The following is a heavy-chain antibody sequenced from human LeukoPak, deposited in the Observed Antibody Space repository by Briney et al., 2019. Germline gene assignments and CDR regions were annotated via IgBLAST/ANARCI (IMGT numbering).Heavy chain of an antibody. V-gene: IGHV1-69*13. J-gene: IGHJ4*02. Sequence: ASVTVSCKASGGTFSSYAISWVRQAPGQGLEWMGGIIPIFGTANYAQKFQGRVTITADESTSTAYMELSSLRSEDTAVYYCASPGNSGYDSGYYFDYWGQGTLVTVSS. CDR1: GGTFSSYA. D-gene: IGHD5-12*01. CDR2: IIPIFGTA. CDR3: ASPGNSGYDSGYYFDY.